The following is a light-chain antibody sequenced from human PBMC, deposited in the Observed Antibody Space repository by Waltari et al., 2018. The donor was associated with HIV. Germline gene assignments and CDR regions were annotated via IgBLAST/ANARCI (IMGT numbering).Light chain of an antibody. V-gene: IGKV3-20*01. CDR1: QSVSSNY. CDR2: AAS. J-gene: IGKJ2*01. Sequence: EIVLTQSPGTLSLSPGERATLSCRASQSVSSNYLGWYQQKPGQAPRLLIYAASKRATGIPDRFSGSGSGTDFTLTISRLEPEDFAVYSCQQYGTSPYTFGQGTKLEIK. CDR3: QQYGTSPYT.